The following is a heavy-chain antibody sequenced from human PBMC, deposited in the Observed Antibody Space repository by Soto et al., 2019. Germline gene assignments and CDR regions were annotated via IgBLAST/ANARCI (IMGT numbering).Heavy chain of an antibody. J-gene: IGHJ6*02. CDR3: ARDRVEAATYYYGMDV. CDR2: ISAYNGNT. V-gene: IGHV1-18*01. Sequence: ASVKVSCKASGYTFTSYGISWVRQAPGQGLEWMGWISAYNGNTNYAQKLQGRVTMTTDTSTSTAYMELRSLRSDDTAVYYCARDRVEAATYYYGMDVWGQGTTVTVYS. D-gene: IGHD6-13*01. CDR1: GYTFTSYG.